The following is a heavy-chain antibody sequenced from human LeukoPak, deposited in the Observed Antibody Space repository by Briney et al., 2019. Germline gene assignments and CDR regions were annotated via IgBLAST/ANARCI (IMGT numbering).Heavy chain of an antibody. J-gene: IGHJ4*02. D-gene: IGHD1-26*01. Sequence: PGWSLRLSCGASGFNFRNYAMIWVRQAPGKGLEWISFIGGDSSTIFLADSVKGRFTTSRDNAQNSLYLQMNSLRAEDTAIYYCARDRPVVGAFDFWGQGTLVTVSS. V-gene: IGHV3-48*04. CDR2: IGGDSSTI. CDR3: ARDRPVVGAFDF. CDR1: GFNFRNYA.